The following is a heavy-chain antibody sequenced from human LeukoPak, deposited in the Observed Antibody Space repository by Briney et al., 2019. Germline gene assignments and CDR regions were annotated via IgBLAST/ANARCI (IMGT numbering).Heavy chain of an antibody. J-gene: IGHJ4*02. CDR2: IYYSGST. CDR1: GGSISSSSYY. CDR3: ARGEARYYYVLGY. D-gene: IGHD3-10*02. V-gene: IGHV4-39*07. Sequence: SETLSLTCTVSGGSISSSSYYWGWIRQPPGKGLEWIGSIYYSGSTYYNPSLKSRVTISVDTSKNQFSLKLSSVTAADTAVYYCARGEARYYYVLGYWGQGTLVTVSS.